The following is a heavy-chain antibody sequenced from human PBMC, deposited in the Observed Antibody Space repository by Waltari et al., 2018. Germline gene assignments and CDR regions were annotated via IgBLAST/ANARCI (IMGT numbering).Heavy chain of an antibody. CDR2: IYYTGST. V-gene: IGHV4-39*01. CDR3: ATYETGLSHGGAFDV. D-gene: IGHD1-1*01. CDR1: GYSLSSRRYY. Sequence: QLQLQESGPGLVKPSETLSLPCTFSGYSLSSRRYYWGWIRQPPGKGLEWIGSIYYTGSTYYNPSLKSRVTISVDTSKNQFSLNLNSVTAADTAVYYCATYETGLSHGGAFDVWGQGTMVTVSS. J-gene: IGHJ3*01.